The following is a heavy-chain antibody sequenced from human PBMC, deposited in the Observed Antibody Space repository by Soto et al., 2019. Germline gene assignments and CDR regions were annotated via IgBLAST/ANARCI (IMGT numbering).Heavy chain of an antibody. CDR2: IYPGDSDT. CDR3: ARHFSGWVQGTFDS. V-gene: IGHV5-51*01. D-gene: IGHD6-19*01. Sequence: PGESLKISCKGSGYSFTNYWIGWVRQIPGKGLEWMGIIYPGDSDTRYSPSFQGQVTISADKSISTAYLQWSSLKASDTAMYYCARHFSGWVQGTFDSRAQGTLVTVSS. J-gene: IGHJ4*02. CDR1: GYSFTNYW.